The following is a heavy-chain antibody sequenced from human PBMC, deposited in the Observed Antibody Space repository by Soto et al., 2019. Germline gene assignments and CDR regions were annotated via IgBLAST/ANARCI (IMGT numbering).Heavy chain of an antibody. CDR2: INSGGGT. CDR3: ARGPEQLGRLMDV. CDR1: GFTVSGNY. J-gene: IGHJ6*02. D-gene: IGHD6-6*01. Sequence: GGSLRLSCAASGFTVSGNYMSWVRQAPGKGLEWVSVINSGGGTYYADSVKGRFTISRDNSENTLYLQMNSLRAEDTAVYYCARGPEQLGRLMDVWGQGTTVTVSS. V-gene: IGHV3-53*01.